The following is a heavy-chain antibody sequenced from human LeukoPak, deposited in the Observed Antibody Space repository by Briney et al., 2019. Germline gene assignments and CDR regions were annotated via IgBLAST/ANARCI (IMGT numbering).Heavy chain of an antibody. J-gene: IGHJ6*03. Sequence: PSETLSLTCAVYGGSFNGYYWSWIRQPPGKGLEWIGEINHSGSTNYNPSLKSRVTISGDTPKNQFSPKLSSVTAADTAVYYCARDVPRGTGYMDVWGKGTTVTVSS. D-gene: IGHD3-10*01. V-gene: IGHV4-34*01. CDR1: GGSFNGYY. CDR2: INHSGST. CDR3: ARDVPRGTGYMDV.